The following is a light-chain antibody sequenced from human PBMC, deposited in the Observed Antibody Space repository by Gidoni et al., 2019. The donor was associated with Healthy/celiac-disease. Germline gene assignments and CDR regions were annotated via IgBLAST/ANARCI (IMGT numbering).Light chain of an antibody. CDR2: GAS. J-gene: IGKJ1*01. CDR3: QQYNNPPWT. Sequence: EIVMTQSPATLSVSPGERATLSCRASQSVNSNLAWYQQKPGQAPRLLIYGASTRATGIPARFSGSGSGTEFTLTISSLQSEDFAVYYCQQYNNPPWTFGQGTKVEIK. V-gene: IGKV3-15*01. CDR1: QSVNSN.